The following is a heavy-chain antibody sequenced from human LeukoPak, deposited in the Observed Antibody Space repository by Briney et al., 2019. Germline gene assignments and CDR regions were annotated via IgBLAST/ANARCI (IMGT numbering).Heavy chain of an antibody. CDR3: ARLQTVTTHNWYFDL. J-gene: IGHJ2*01. Sequence: SETLSLTCTVSGYSISSGYYWSWIRQPPGKGLEWIGYIYYSGSTNYNPSLKSRVTISVDTSKNQFSLKLSSVTAADTAVYYCARLQTVTTHNWYFDLWGRGTLVTVSS. CDR1: GYSISSGYY. D-gene: IGHD4-17*01. CDR2: IYYSGST. V-gene: IGHV4-59*08.